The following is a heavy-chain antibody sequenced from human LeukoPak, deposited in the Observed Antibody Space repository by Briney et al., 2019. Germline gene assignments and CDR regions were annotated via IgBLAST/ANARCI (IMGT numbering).Heavy chain of an antibody. V-gene: IGHV4-59*13. CDR1: GASISTCF. D-gene: IGHD5-24*01. CDR2: MYYTGNT. Sequence: PSETLSLTCTVSGASISTCFWTWIRQSPGKGLEWIGYMYYTGNTNYNPSLKSRLAMSADTSKNQISLQLSSVTAADTAIYYCARKDGDFWGQGILVTVSS. CDR3: ARKDGDF. J-gene: IGHJ4*02.